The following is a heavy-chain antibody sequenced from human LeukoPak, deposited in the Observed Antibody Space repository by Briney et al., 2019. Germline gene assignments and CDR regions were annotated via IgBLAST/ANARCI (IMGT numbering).Heavy chain of an antibody. CDR1: GFTFSNFA. D-gene: IGHD1-26*01. Sequence: PGGSLRLSCAASGFTFSNFAMNWVRQAPGKGLEWVSAISDSGGSTYYADSVKGRFTISRDNSKNTLYLQMNSLRAEDTAVYYCAKEWGGSYYFYDYWGQGTLVTVSS. V-gene: IGHV3-23*01. CDR3: AKEWGGSYYFYDY. J-gene: IGHJ4*02. CDR2: ISDSGGST.